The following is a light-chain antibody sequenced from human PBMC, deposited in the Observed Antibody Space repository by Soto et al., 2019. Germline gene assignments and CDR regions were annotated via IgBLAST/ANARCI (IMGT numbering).Light chain of an antibody. CDR1: QSLLHSHGYNY. CDR3: QKYDRAPFT. CDR2: FGS. Sequence: EIVMTQFPISLPVTPGEPASISCKSTQSLLHSHGYNYMDWYVQKPGQSPQLLIYFGSSRASGVPDRFSGSGSGTDFTLTISRVEAEDVATYYCQKYDRAPFTFGPGTKVDIK. J-gene: IGKJ3*01. V-gene: IGKV2-28*01.